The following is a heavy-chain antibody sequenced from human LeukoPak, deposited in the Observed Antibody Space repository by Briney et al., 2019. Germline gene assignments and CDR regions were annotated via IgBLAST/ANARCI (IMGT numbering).Heavy chain of an antibody. CDR1: GGSISSNDYY. J-gene: IGHJ3*02. CDR3: AREGRSSSTAFDI. CDR2: MYYSGTT. V-gene: IGHV4-39*07. D-gene: IGHD6-6*01. Sequence: SETLSLTCTVSGGSISSNDYYWGWIRQPPGKGLEWIGSMYYSGTTYYNPSLKSRVTISVDTSKNQFSLKLSSVTAADTAVYYCAREGRSSSTAFDIWGQGTMVTVSS.